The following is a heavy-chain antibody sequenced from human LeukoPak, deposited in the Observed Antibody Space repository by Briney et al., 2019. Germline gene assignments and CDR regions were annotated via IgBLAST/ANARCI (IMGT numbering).Heavy chain of an antibody. Sequence: ASVKVSCKASGYTFTSYYMHWVRQAPGQGLEWMGIINPSGGSTSYAQKFQGRVTMTRDTSTSTVYVELSSLRSEDTAVYYCARDHTHSGGWYQPDYWGQGTLVTVSS. D-gene: IGHD6-19*01. CDR1: GYTFTSYY. CDR2: INPSGGST. CDR3: ARDHTHSGGWYQPDY. V-gene: IGHV1-46*01. J-gene: IGHJ4*02.